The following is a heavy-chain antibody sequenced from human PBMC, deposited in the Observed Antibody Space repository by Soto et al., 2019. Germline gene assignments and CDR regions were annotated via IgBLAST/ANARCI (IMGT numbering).Heavy chain of an antibody. D-gene: IGHD3-3*01. Sequence: YWSWIRQHPGKGLEWMGIIYPGDSDTRYSPSFQGQVTISADKSISTAYLQWSSLKASDTAMYYCARLMEAKYYFDYWGQGTLVTVSS. J-gene: IGHJ4*02. CDR3: ARLMEAKYYFDY. CDR1: YW. V-gene: IGHV5-51*01. CDR2: IYPGDSDT.